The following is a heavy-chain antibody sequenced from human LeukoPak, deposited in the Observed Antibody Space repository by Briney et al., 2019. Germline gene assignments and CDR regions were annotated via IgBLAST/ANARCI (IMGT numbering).Heavy chain of an antibody. CDR1: GFTFSSYW. CDR2: IKQDESEK. D-gene: IGHD7-27*01. V-gene: IGHV3-7*01. Sequence: PGGSLRLSCAASGFTFSSYWMSWVRQAPGKGLEWVANIKQDESEKYYVDSVKGRFTISRDNSKKTLYLQMNSLRAEDTAVYYCARETGDDAFDIWGQGTMVTVSS. CDR3: ARETGDDAFDI. J-gene: IGHJ3*02.